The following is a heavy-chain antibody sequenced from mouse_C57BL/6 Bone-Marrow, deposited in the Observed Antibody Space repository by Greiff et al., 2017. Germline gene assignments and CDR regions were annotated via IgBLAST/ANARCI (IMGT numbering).Heavy chain of an antibody. J-gene: IGHJ2*01. Sequence: QVQLQQSGPELVKPGASVKISCKASGYAFSSSWMNWVKQRPGKGLEWIGRIYPGDGDTNYNGKFKGKATLTADKSSSTAYMQLSSLTSGDSAVYYWARNPHYYGSPYYFDSWGQGTTLTVSS. CDR2: IYPGDGDT. CDR3: ARNPHYYGSPYYFDS. D-gene: IGHD1-1*01. CDR1: GYAFSSSW. V-gene: IGHV1-82*01.